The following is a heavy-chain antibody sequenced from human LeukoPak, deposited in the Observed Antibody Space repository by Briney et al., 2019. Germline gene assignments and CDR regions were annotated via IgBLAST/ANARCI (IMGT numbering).Heavy chain of an antibody. V-gene: IGHV3-53*01. D-gene: IGHD4/OR15-4a*01. CDR2: IYSGGST. CDR3: ARDDGGDYGLDY. CDR1: GFTVSNNY. Sequence: GGSLRLSCAASGFTVSNNYMSWVRQAPGKGLEWVSVIYSGGSTYYADSVKDRFTISRDNSKNKLFLQINSIRAEDTAVYYCARDDGGDYGLDYWGQGTLVNVSS. J-gene: IGHJ4*02.